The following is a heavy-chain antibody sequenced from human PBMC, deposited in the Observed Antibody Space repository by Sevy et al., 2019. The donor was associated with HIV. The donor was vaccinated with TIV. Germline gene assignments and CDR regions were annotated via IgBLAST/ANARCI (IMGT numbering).Heavy chain of an antibody. J-gene: IGHJ2*01. CDR3: VKEHFDWLLPSYYFDL. V-gene: IGHV4-61*02. D-gene: IGHD3-9*01. CDR1: GGSISTVDYY. Sequence: SETLSLTCTISGGSISTVDYYCTWIRQPAGKGLEWIGRISASGTTTHNPSLESRVTMSVDTSQNQFSLKLTSVTAADTAMYYCVKEHFDWLLPSYYFDLWGRGTLVSLL. CDR2: ISASGTT.